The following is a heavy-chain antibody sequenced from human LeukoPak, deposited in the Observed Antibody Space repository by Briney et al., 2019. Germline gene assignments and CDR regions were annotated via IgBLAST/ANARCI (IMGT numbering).Heavy chain of an antibody. Sequence: PSETLSLTCTVSGGSISSYYWSWIRQPPGKGLEWIGYIYYSGSTSYNPSLKSRVTISVDTSKNQFSLKLSSVTAADTAVYYCARHPTATTRRLFDYWGQGTLVTVSS. V-gene: IGHV4-59*08. D-gene: IGHD4-17*01. CDR3: ARHPTATTRRLFDY. CDR1: GGSISSYY. CDR2: IYYSGST. J-gene: IGHJ4*02.